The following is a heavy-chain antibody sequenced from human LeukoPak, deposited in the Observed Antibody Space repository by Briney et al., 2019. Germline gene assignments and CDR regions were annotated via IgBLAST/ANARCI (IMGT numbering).Heavy chain of an antibody. D-gene: IGHD3-22*01. CDR3: SRGQFRLGQYDSSAFDY. V-gene: IGHV3-30*04. J-gene: IGHJ4*02. Sequence: GGSLRLSCAASGFTFSNYAMHWVRQAPGKGLEWVAVISYDGSNKYYADSVKGRFTISRDNSKNTLYLQTSSLRSEDTAVYYGSRGQFRLGQYDSSAFDYWGQGTLVTVSS. CDR2: ISYDGSNK. CDR1: GFTFSNYA.